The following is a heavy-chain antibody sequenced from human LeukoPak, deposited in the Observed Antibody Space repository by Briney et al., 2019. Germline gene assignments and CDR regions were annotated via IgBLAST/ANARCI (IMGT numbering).Heavy chain of an antibody. V-gene: IGHV5-51*01. CDR3: ARQSLQLERRSPPYYYYYYMDV. J-gene: IGHJ6*03. D-gene: IGHD1-1*01. Sequence: GESLKISCKGSGYSFTSYWIGWVRQLPGKGLEWMGIIYPGDSDTRYSPSFQGQVTISADKSISAAYLQWSSLKASDTAMYYCARQSLQLERRSPPYYYYYYMDVWGKGTTVTVSS. CDR2: IYPGDSDT. CDR1: GYSFTSYW.